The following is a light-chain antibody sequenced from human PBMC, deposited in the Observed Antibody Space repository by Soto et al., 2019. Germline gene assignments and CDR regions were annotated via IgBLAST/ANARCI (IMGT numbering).Light chain of an antibody. V-gene: IGKV1-33*01. J-gene: IGKJ3*01. CDR2: DAS. Sequence: DIQMTQSPSSLSASVGDRVTITCQASQDISNHLNWYQQKPGKAPKLLIYDASNLETGVPSSFSGRGSGTDFTFTITSLRPEDIATYYCQQYDNLPTFTFGPGTKVDIK. CDR1: QDISNH. CDR3: QQYDNLPTFT.